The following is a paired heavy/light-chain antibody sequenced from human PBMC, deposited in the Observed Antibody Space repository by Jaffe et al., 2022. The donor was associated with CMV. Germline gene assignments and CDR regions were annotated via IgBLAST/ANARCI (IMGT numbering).Heavy chain of an antibody. Sequence: QVTLRESGPALVKPTQTLTLTCTFSGFSLDTSGMCVTWIRQPPGKALEWLARIDWDDGKYYNPSLETRLSISKDTSNNQVVLIVTDTDPVDTATYYCARITAWVADASDIWGQGTMVTVSS. V-gene: IGHV2-70*15. D-gene: IGHD2-21*02. CDR1: GFSLDTSGMC. CDR2: IDWDDGK. J-gene: IGHJ3*02. CDR3: ARITAWVADASDI.
Light chain of an antibody. J-gene: IGKJ2*01. CDR1: QSVGSD. Sequence: EVVMTQSPGTLSVSPGERVILSCRASQSVGSDLAWYQQRPGRAPRLLIYGAFSRATGVPARFSGSGSGTEFTLTISSLQSEDFAVYYCQQYNNWPPYTFGQGTKLDI. CDR2: GAF. V-gene: IGKV3-15*01. CDR3: QQYNNWPPYT.